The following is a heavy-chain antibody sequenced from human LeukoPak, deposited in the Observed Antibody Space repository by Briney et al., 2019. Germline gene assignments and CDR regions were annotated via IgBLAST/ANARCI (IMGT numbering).Heavy chain of an antibody. V-gene: IGHV4-59*01. J-gene: IGHJ4*02. CDR3: ATQTGYYNPFDN. CDR2: INYSGST. CDR1: GGSISSYY. D-gene: IGHD3-9*01. Sequence: SETLSLTCTVSGGSISSYYWSWIRRPPGKGLEWIGYINYSGSTNYNPSLKSRVTISVDTSKNQSSLKLSSVTAADTAVYYCATQTGYYNPFDNWGQGTLVTVSS.